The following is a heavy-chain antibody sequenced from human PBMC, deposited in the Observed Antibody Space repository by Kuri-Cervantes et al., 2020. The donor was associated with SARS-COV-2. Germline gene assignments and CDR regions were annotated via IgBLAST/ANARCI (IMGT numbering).Heavy chain of an antibody. Sequence: SETLSLTCNVSGRSLISGGYYWGWIRQPPGKGLEWIGYIYYSGSTNYNPPLKSRVTVSVDTSKNQFFLKLSSVTAADTAVYCCARLGKNCTNGICNTYHYYYMDVWGKGTTVTVSS. CDR2: IYYSGST. J-gene: IGHJ6*03. CDR3: ARLGKNCTNGICNTYHYYYMDV. CDR1: GRSLISGGYY. D-gene: IGHD2-8*01. V-gene: IGHV4-61*08.